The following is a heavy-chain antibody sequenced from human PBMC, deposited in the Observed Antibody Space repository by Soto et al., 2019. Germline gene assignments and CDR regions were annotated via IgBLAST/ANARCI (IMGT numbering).Heavy chain of an antibody. CDR2: IWFDGSDK. CDR3: ARDLGAVAGTPDY. J-gene: IGHJ4*02. D-gene: IGHD6-19*01. CDR1: GYPFSTYG. Sequence: PGGSLRLSCAASGYPFSTYGMHGVRQAPGKGLEWVALIWFDGSDKYYADSVKGRFTISRDNSKNTLYLQMNSLRAEDTAVYYCARDLGAVAGTPDYWGQGNLVTVSS. V-gene: IGHV3-30*02.